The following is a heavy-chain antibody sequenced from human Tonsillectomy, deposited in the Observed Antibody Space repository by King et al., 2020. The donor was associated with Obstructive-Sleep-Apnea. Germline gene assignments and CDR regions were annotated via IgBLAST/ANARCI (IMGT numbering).Heavy chain of an antibody. CDR2: ISYDGSNK. J-gene: IGHJ6*02. CDR3: AKENSSRYYYYGMDV. V-gene: IGHV3-30*18. Sequence: VQLVESGGGVVQPGRSLRLSCAASGFTFSSYGMHWVRQAPGKGLEWVAVISYDGSNKYYADSVKGRFPISRDNSKNTLYLQMNSLRAEDTAVSYCAKENSSRYYYYGMDVGGQGTTVTVSS. D-gene: IGHD6-13*01. CDR1: GFTFSSYG.